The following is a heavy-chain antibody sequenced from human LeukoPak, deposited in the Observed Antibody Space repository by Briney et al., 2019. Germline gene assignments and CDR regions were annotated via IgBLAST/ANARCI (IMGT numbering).Heavy chain of an antibody. D-gene: IGHD4-17*01. CDR2: INWNGGST. V-gene: IGHV3-20*04. J-gene: IGHJ3*02. CDR3: ARADYGDPRRGAFDI. CDR1: GFTFDDYG. Sequence: GGSLRLSCAASGFTFDDYGMSWVRQAPGKGLEWVSGINWNGGSTGYADSVKGRFTISRDNAKNSLYLQMNSLRAEDTALYYCARADYGDPRRGAFDIWGQGTMVTVSS.